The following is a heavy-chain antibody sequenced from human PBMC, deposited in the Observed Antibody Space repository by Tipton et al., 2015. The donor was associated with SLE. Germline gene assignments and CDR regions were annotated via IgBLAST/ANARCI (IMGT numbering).Heavy chain of an antibody. D-gene: IGHD6-19*01. CDR3: ARHGLQWLTPAEYFQY. V-gene: IGHV4-59*08. CDR2: IYYDGAT. Sequence: TLSLTCTVSGVSISGYYCSWIRQSPGKGLEWIGFIYYDGATKYNPALKSRVTISVDTSKNQFSLKLSSVTAADTAVYYCARHGLQWLTPAEYFQYWGQGTLITVSS. J-gene: IGHJ1*01. CDR1: GVSISGYY.